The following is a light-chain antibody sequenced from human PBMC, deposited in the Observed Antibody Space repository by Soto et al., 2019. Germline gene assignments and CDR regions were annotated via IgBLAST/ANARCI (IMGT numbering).Light chain of an antibody. CDR2: KAS. V-gene: IGKV1-5*03. CDR3: QQYNSYSQT. J-gene: IGKJ1*01. Sequence: DIQMTQSPSTLSASVGDRVTITCRASQSISSWLAWYQQKPGKAPKLLIYKASSLESGVPSRFSGSGSGTDFTLTISSLHPDDFAAYDCQQYNSYSQTFGRGTKVEIK. CDR1: QSISSW.